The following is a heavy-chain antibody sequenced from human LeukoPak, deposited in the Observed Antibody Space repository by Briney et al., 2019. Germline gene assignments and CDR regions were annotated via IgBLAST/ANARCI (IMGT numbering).Heavy chain of an antibody. Sequence: PGGSLRLSCAASRFTFSTYSMNWVRQAPGKGLEWVSFISTSSSYIYYADSVKGRFTISRDNARNSLYLQMNSLRAEDTAVYYCARDNSVEDTAWWFDPWGQGTLVTVSS. CDR3: ARDNSVEDTAWWFDP. CDR1: RFTFSTYS. J-gene: IGHJ5*02. D-gene: IGHD4-23*01. CDR2: ISTSSSYI. V-gene: IGHV3-21*01.